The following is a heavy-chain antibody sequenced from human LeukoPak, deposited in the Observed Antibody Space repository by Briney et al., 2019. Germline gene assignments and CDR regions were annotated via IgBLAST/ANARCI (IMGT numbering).Heavy chain of an antibody. V-gene: IGHV1-18*01. CDR2: ISAYNGNT. J-gene: IGHJ6*02. Sequence: ASVKVSCEASGYTFTSYGISWVRQAPGQGLEWMGWISAYNGNTNYAQKLQGRVTMTTDTSTSTAYMELRSLRSDDTAVYYCARVEGSYSPIYYYGMDVWGQGTTVTVSS. CDR1: GYTFTSYG. CDR3: ARVEGSYSPIYYYGMDV. D-gene: IGHD2-15*01.